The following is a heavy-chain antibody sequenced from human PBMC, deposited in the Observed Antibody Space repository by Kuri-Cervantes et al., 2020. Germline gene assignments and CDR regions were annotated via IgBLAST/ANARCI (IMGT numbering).Heavy chain of an antibody. V-gene: IGHV1-18*01. CDR3: ARDLGWVDWWLGPFPYYYYGMDV. CDR1: GYTFTSYG. CDR2: ISAYNGNT. Sequence: ASVKVSCKASGYTFTSYGISWVRQAPGQGLEWMGWISAYNGNTNYAQKLQGRVTMTTDTSTSTAYMELRSPRSDDTAVYYCARDLGWVDWWLGPFPYYYYGMDVWGQGTTVTVSS. J-gene: IGHJ6*02. D-gene: IGHD6-19*01.